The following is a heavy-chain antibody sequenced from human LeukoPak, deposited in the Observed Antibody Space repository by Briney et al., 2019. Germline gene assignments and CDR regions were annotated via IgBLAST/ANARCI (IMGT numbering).Heavy chain of an antibody. CDR3: ARARVVAAPYGMDV. V-gene: IGHV4-39*07. D-gene: IGHD2-15*01. CDR1: GGSISSGDYY. J-gene: IGHJ6*02. Sequence: PSETLSLTCTVSGGSISSGDYYWSWIRQPPGKGLEWIGEINHSGSTNYNPSLKSRVTISIDTSKNQFSLKLSSVTAADTAVYYCARARVVAAPYGMDVWGQGTTVTVSS. CDR2: INHSGST.